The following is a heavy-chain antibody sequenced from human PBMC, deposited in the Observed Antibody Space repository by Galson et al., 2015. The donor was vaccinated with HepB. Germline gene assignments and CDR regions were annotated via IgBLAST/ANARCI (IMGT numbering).Heavy chain of an antibody. V-gene: IGHV3-49*03. D-gene: IGHD3-3*01. CDR3: IRSGLYADHGDY. J-gene: IGHJ4*02. Sequence: SLRLSCAASGFTFGDYSMSWFRQAPGKGLVWVGFIRSKAYGRTTEYAASVKGSFTISSDDSKSIAYLKMNSLKTGDTAVYYWIRSGLYADHGDYWGQGTLVTVSS. CDR1: GFTFGDYS. CDR2: IRSKAYGRTT.